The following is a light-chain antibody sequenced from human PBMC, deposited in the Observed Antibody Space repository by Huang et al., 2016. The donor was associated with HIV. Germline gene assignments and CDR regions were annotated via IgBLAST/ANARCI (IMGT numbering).Light chain of an antibody. Sequence: EIVMTQSPATLSVSPGKRVTLSCRASQSVSSNLAWYQQKPGQAPRLLIYGASTRAPDIPARFSGSGSVTEFTLTITSLQSEDFAVHYCQQYNNWPPLTFGGGTKVEIK. V-gene: IGKV3-15*01. J-gene: IGKJ4*01. CDR1: QSVSSN. CDR3: QQYNNWPPLT. CDR2: GAS.